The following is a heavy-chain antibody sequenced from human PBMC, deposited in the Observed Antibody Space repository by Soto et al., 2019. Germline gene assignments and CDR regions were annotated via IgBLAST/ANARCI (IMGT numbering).Heavy chain of an antibody. Sequence: EVQLVESGGGLVKPGGSLRLSCAASGFTFSSYNMNWARQAPGKGLEWVASMSSSGSFIYYADPLKGRFTISRDNAKNSLYLQMNSLKVDDTAVYYCARGDRISRDNWFDPWGQGTLVIVSS. CDR1: GFTFSSYN. CDR2: MSSSGSFI. CDR3: ARGDRISRDNWFDP. V-gene: IGHV3-21*01. J-gene: IGHJ5*02.